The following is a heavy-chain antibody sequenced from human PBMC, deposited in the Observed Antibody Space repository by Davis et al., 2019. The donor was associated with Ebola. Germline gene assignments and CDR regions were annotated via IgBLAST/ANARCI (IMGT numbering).Heavy chain of an antibody. CDR1: GASVRSGTYY. Sequence: SETLSLTCNVSGASVRSGTYYWSWIRQRPGKGLEWIGYIYYSGSTNYNPSLKSRVTISVDTSKNQFSLKLSSVTAADTAVYYCARLDPVVALDVWGQGTTVTVSS. J-gene: IGHJ6*02. V-gene: IGHV4-61*01. D-gene: IGHD2-15*01. CDR3: ARLDPVVALDV. CDR2: IYYSGST.